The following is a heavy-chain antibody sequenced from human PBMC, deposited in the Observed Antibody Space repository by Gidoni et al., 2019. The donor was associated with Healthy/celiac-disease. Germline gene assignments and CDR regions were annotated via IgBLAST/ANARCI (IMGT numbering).Heavy chain of an antibody. D-gene: IGHD5-12*01. CDR2: INPSGGST. J-gene: IGHJ6*02. Sequence: ASVKVSCKASGYTFTSHSMHSLRQAPGQGLAWMGIINPSGGSTSYAQKFQGRVTMTRDTSTSTVYMELSSLRSEDTAVYYCAREGIVEMATILGYYYYGMDVWGQGTTVTVS. V-gene: IGHV1-46*03. CDR3: AREGIVEMATILGYYYYGMDV. CDR1: GYTFTSHS.